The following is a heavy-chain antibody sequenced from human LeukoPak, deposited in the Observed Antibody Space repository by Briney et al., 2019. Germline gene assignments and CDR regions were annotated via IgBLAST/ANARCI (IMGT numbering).Heavy chain of an antibody. CDR1: GYSISSGYY. J-gene: IGHJ4*02. CDR2: IYHSGST. V-gene: IGHV4-38-2*01. CDR3: ARMGGGLDY. D-gene: IGHD1-26*01. Sequence: PSETLSLTCAVSGYSISSGYYWGWSRQPPGKGLEWIGSIYHSGSTYYNPSLKSRVTISVDTSKNQFSLKLSSVAAADTAVYYCARMGGGLDYWGQGALVTVSS.